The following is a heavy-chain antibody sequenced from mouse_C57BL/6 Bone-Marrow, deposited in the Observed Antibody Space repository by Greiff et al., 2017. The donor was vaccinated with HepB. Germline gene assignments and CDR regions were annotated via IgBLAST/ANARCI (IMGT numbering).Heavy chain of an antibody. V-gene: IGHV1-7*01. J-gene: IGHJ4*01. CDR1: GYTFTSYW. Sequence: VQLQQSGAELAKPGASVKLSCKASGYTFTSYWMHWVKQRPGQGLEWIGYINPSSGYTKYNQKFKDKATLTADKSSSTAYMQLSSLTYEDSAVYYCARPSLSYYDYLYYAMDYWGQGTSVTVSS. CDR2: INPSSGYT. CDR3: ARPSLSYYDYLYYAMDY. D-gene: IGHD2-4*01.